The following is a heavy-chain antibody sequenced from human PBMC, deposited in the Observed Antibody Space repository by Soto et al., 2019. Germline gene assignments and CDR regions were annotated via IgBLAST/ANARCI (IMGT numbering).Heavy chain of an antibody. V-gene: IGHV1-69*13. Sequence: SVKVSCKASGGTFSSYAISWVRQAPEQGLEWMGGIIPIFGTANYAQKFQGRVTITADESTSTAYMELSSLRSEDTAVYYCARDRGQQLVRSYNWFDPWGQGTLVTVSS. CDR1: GGTFSSYA. J-gene: IGHJ5*02. CDR3: ARDRGQQLVRSYNWFDP. D-gene: IGHD6-13*01. CDR2: IIPIFGTA.